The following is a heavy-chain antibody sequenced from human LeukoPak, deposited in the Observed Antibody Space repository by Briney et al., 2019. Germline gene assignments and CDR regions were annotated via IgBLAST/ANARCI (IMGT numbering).Heavy chain of an antibody. V-gene: IGHV4-38-2*01. CDR3: ARNGTSSSSDY. CDR2: IYHSGST. J-gene: IGHJ4*02. Sequence: SETLSLTCAVSGYSISSGYYWGWIRQPPGKGLEWIGSIYHSGSTHYNPSLKSRVTISVDTSKNQFSLKLSSVTAADTAVYYCARNGTSSSSDYWGQGTLVTVSS. D-gene: IGHD2-2*01. CDR1: GYSISSGYY.